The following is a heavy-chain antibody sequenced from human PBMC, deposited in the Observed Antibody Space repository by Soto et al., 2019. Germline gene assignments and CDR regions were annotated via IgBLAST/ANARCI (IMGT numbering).Heavy chain of an antibody. Sequence: GGSLRLSCAASGFTFSKYRMNWVRQAPGKGLEWVSYISSSSSSKFYADSVKDRFTISRDNAKSLLYLQMNSLRAEDTAVYYCAKGDPVVLVLSAPDYWGQGTLVTVSS. V-gene: IGHV3-21*06. D-gene: IGHD2-21*01. CDR1: GFTFSKYR. CDR3: AKGDPVVLVLSAPDY. J-gene: IGHJ4*02. CDR2: ISSSSSSK.